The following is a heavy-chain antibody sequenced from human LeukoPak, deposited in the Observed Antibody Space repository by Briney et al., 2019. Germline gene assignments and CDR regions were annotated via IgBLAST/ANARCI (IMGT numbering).Heavy chain of an antibody. CDR1: RGSISPYY. J-gene: IGHJ4*02. Sequence: PSETLSLTCTVSRGSISPYYWSWIRQPPGKGLEWIGYVSSSGSTNYNPSLKSRVTISVDTSKNQFSLKLSSVTAADTAVYYCASRSSIWSGYQDTLYYFDSWGQGTLVTVSS. CDR2: VSSSGST. D-gene: IGHD3-3*01. CDR3: ASRSSIWSGYQDTLYYFDS. V-gene: IGHV4-59*01.